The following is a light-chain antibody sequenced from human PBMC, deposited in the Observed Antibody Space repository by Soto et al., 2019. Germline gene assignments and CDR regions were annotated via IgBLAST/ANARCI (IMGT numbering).Light chain of an antibody. Sequence: EIVLTQSPATLSLSPGERATLSCRASQSVSSYLAWYQQKPGQAPRLLIYDASNRATGIPARFSGSGSGTDFTLPISSLEPEEFAIYYCQQRSNWPPVTFGGGTKVEIK. CDR1: QSVSSY. J-gene: IGKJ4*01. CDR2: DAS. V-gene: IGKV3-11*01. CDR3: QQRSNWPPVT.